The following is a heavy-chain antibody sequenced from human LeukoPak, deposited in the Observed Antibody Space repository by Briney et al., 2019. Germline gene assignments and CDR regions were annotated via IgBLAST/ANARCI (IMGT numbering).Heavy chain of an antibody. V-gene: IGHV4-39*01. CDR3: ARRIVVVVAASNWFDP. CDR2: IYYSGST. J-gene: IGHJ5*02. CDR1: GGSISSSSYY. D-gene: IGHD2-15*01. Sequence: SETLSLTCTVSGGSISSSSYYWGWIRQPPGKGLEWIGSIYYSGSTYYNPSLKSRVTISVDTSKNQFSLKLSSVTAADMAVYYCARRIVVVVAASNWFDPWGQGTLVTVSS.